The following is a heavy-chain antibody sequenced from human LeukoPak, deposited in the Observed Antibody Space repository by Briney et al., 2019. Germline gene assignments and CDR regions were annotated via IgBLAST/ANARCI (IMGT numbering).Heavy chain of an antibody. D-gene: IGHD2-15*01. CDR2: ISGSGGST. J-gene: IGHJ4*02. Sequence: GGSLRLSCAASGFTFTSYAMSWVRQAPGKGLEWVSAISGSGGSTYYADSVKGRFTISRDNSKNTLYLQMNSLRAEDMAVYYCAKDVGTWSLVVVVAAIDYWGQGTLVTVSS. CDR3: AKDVGTWSLVVVVAAIDY. V-gene: IGHV3-23*01. CDR1: GFTFTSYA.